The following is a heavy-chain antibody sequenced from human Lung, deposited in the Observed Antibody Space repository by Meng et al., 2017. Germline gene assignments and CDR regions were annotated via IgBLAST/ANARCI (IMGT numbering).Heavy chain of an antibody. CDR3: TIDRLNH. V-gene: IGHV3-74*01. CDR2: ITRNGTKP. CDR1: GITFADPW. D-gene: IGHD3-16*01. J-gene: IGHJ1*01. Sequence: GRVWGCRGGFVPARAPPRPACAAVGITFADPWMHWVRHGAGKGLAWVSRITRNGTKPTYAASVKERSPISRDNAKNTLYLPMNNLRAEDTAFYYCTIDRLNHWGQGALVTVSS.